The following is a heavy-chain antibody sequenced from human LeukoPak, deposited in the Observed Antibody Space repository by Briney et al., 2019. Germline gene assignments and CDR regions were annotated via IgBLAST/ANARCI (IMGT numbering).Heavy chain of an antibody. D-gene: IGHD5-12*01. CDR3: VNLGYSD. CDR2: IKNDGSDK. CDR1: GFSFSAAW. V-gene: IGHV3-7*01. J-gene: IGHJ4*02. Sequence: GGSLILSCEASGFSFSAAWMTWVRQAPGKGLEWVATIKNDGSDKYYVDSVKGRFTLSRDNAKNLVYLQMNSLRVEDTAVYYCVNLGYSDGGQGTLVTVSS.